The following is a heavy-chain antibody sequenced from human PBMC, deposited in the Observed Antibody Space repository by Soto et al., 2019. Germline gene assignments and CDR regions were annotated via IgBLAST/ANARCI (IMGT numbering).Heavy chain of an antibody. V-gene: IGHV4-39*01. J-gene: IGHJ6*02. CDR1: GGSISSSSYY. D-gene: IGHD1-26*01. CDR3: ARHVGGSYYDYYYGMDV. Sequence: SETLSLTCTVSGGSISSSSYYWGWIRQPPGKGLEWIGSIYYSGSTYYNPSLKSRVTISVDTSKNQFSLKLSSVTAADTAVYYCARHVGGSYYDYYYGMDVWGQGTTVTVSS. CDR2: IYYSGST.